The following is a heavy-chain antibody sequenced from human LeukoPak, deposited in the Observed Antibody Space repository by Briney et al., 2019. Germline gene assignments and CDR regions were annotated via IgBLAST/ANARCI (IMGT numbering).Heavy chain of an antibody. J-gene: IGHJ6*03. V-gene: IGHV3-48*04. CDR2: ISSSGSTI. Sequence: GGSLRLSCAASGFTFSSYSMNWVRQAPGKGLEWVSYISSSGSTIYYADSVKGRFTISRDNAKNSLYLQMNSLRAEDTAVYYCARDYGSGSYYPLYYYYYYMDVWGKGTTVTISS. CDR3: ARDYGSGSYYPLYYYYYYMDV. D-gene: IGHD3-10*01. CDR1: GFTFSSYS.